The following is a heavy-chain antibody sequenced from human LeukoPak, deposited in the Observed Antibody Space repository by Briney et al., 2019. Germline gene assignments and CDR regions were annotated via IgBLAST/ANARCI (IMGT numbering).Heavy chain of an antibody. Sequence: SETLSLTCTVSGGSISSYYWSWIRQPPGKGLEWIGYIYYSGSTNYNPSLKSRVTISVDTSKNQFSLKLSSVTAADTAVYYCAKSRAGFCSGGSATPYAYWAKGTLVTVS. D-gene: IGHD2-15*01. CDR1: GGSISSYY. V-gene: IGHV4-59*08. CDR2: IYYSGST. J-gene: IGHJ4*02. CDR3: AKSRAGFCSGGSATPYAY.